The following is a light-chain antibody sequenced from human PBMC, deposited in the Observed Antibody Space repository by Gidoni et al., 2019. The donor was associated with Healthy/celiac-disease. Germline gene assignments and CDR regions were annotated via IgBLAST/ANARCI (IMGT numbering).Light chain of an antibody. V-gene: IGKV2-28*01. CDR1: QSLLHSNGYNY. J-gene: IGKJ1*01. CDR2: LGS. CDR3: MQALQTPGWT. Sequence: DIVMTPSPLSLPVTPGEPASISCRSSQSLLHSNGYNYLDWYLQKPGQSPQLLIYLGSNRASGVPDRFSGSGSGTDFTLKISRVEAEDVGVYYCMQALQTPGWTFGQGTKVEIK.